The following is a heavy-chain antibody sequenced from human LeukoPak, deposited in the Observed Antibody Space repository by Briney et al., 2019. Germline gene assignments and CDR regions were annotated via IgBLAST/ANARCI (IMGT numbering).Heavy chain of an antibody. J-gene: IGHJ4*02. CDR3: ARGISHYYYPDY. V-gene: IGHV4-59*01. D-gene: IGHD3-10*01. Sequence: PSETLSLTCTVSGGSISSYYWSWLRQPPGKGLEWIGYIYYSGSTNYNPSLKSRVTISVDTSKNQFSLKLRSVTAADTAVYYCARGISHYYYPDYWGQGTLVTVSS. CDR1: GGSISSYY. CDR2: IYYSGST.